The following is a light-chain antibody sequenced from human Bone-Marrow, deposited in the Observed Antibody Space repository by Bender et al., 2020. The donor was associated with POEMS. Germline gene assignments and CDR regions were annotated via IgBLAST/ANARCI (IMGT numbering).Light chain of an antibody. J-gene: IGLJ3*02. V-gene: IGLV2-8*01. CDR3: SSYAGSNNLV. Sequence: QSALTQPASVSGSPGQSITISCTGTSSDVGAYNYVSCYQQHPGKAPKLMIYEDNKRPSGVPDRFSVSKSGNTASLTVSGLQPEDEADYYCSSYAGSNNLVFGGGTKLTVL. CDR1: SSDVGAYNY. CDR2: EDN.